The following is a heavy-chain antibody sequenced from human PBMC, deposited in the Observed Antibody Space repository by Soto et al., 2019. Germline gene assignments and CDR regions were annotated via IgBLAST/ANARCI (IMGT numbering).Heavy chain of an antibody. V-gene: IGHV4-30-2*05. Sequence: SETLSLTCAVSGGSISSGGYSWSWIRQPPGKGLEWIGYMYHSGITYYNPSLKSRVTISVDTSKNQFSLKLSSVTAADTAVYYCARGPPMIHWGQGTLVTVSS. CDR2: MYHSGIT. CDR1: GGSISSGGYS. D-gene: IGHD3-22*01. CDR3: ARGPPMIH. J-gene: IGHJ4*02.